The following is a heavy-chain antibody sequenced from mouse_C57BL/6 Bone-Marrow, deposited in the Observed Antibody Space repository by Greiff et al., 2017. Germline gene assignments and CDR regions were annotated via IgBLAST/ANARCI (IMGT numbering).Heavy chain of an antibody. CDR1: GFTFSSYA. CDR2: ISDGGSYT. Sequence: EVKLMESGGGLVKPGGSLKLSCAASGFTFSSYAMSWVRQTPEKRLEWVATISDGGSYTYYPDNVKGRFTISRDNAKNNLYLQMSHLKSEDTAMYYCARVEGHHPPYWGQVTLVTVSA. D-gene: IGHD3-3*01. J-gene: IGHJ3*01. CDR3: ARVEGHHPPY. V-gene: IGHV5-4*03.